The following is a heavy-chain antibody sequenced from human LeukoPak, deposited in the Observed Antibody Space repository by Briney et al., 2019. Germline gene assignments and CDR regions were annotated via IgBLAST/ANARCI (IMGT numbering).Heavy chain of an antibody. CDR2: IYYSGST. V-gene: IGHV4-30-4*01. J-gene: IGHJ4*02. CDR3: ARVHTVTTGPFDY. Sequence: SETLSLTCTVSGGSISSGDYYWSWIRQPPGKGLEWIGYIYYSGSTYYNPSLKSRVTISVDMSKNQFSLKLSSVTAADTAVYYCARVHTVTTGPFDYWGQGTLVTVSS. CDR1: GGSISSGDYY. D-gene: IGHD4-17*01.